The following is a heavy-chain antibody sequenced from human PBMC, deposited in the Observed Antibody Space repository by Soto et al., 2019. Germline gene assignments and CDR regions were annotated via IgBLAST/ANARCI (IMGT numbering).Heavy chain of an antibody. CDR2: IIPIFGTA. CDR1: GGTFSSYA. D-gene: IGHD3-22*01. J-gene: IGHJ5*02. V-gene: IGHV1-69*13. Sequence: SVKVSCKASGGTFSSYAISWVRQAPGQGLEWMGGIIPIFGTANYAQKFQGRVTITADESTSTAYMELSSLRSEDTAVYYCARDRGAYYYDSSGPRPENWFDPWGHGTLVTVSS. CDR3: ARDRGAYYYDSSGPRPENWFDP.